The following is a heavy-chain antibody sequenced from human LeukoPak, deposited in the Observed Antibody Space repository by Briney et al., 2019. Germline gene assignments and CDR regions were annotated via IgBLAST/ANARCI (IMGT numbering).Heavy chain of an antibody. D-gene: IGHD5-12*01. Sequence: PSETLSLTCTVSNDSISSSDYYWSWIRQHPGKGLEWIGYIYYSGSTYYNPSLKSRLTISVDTSKNQFSLELSSLTAADMAVYYCARVGDSGYGKFDPWGQGTLVTVSS. CDR3: ARVGDSGYGKFDP. J-gene: IGHJ5*02. CDR1: NDSISSSDYY. V-gene: IGHV4-31*03. CDR2: IYYSGST.